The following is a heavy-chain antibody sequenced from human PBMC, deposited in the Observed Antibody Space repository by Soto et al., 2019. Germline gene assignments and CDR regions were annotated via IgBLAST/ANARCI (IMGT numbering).Heavy chain of an antibody. CDR1: GGTFSSYA. J-gene: IGHJ4*02. CDR3: ARAPDYDILTGYSTAFDY. Sequence: GTSVEVTCKASGGTFSSYAISWVRQAPGQGLEWMGGIIPIFGTANYAQKFQGRVTITAEKSTSTAYMELSSLRSEDTAVYYCARAPDYDILTGYSTAFDYWGQGTLVTVSS. V-gene: IGHV1-69*06. D-gene: IGHD3-9*01. CDR2: IIPIFGTA.